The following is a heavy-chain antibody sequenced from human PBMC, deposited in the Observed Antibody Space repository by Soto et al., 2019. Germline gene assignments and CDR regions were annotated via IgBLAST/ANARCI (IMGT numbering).Heavy chain of an antibody. CDR2: ISYDGSNK. CDR1: GFTFSSYA. Sequence: QVQLVESGGGVVQPGRSLRLSCAASGFTFSSYAMHWVRQAPGKGLEWVAVISYDGSNKYYADSVKGRFTISRDNSKNTLYLQMNSLRAEETAVYYCAREEPSGEGAYDYWGQGTLVTVSS. D-gene: IGHD1-26*01. CDR3: AREEPSGEGAYDY. J-gene: IGHJ4*02. V-gene: IGHV3-30-3*01.